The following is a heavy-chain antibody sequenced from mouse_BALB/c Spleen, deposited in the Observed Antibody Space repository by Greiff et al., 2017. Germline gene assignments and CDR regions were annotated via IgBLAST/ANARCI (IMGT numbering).Heavy chain of an antibody. J-gene: IGHJ2*01. CDR2: ISYSGST. CDR3: ARSLYYGYDD. CDR1: GYSITSDYA. Sequence: EVKLLESGPGLVKPSQSLSLTCTVTGYSITSDYAWNWIRQFPGNKLEWMGYISYSGSTSYNPSLKSRISITRDTSKNQFFLQLNSVTTEDTATYYCARSLYYGYDDWGQGTTLTVSS. V-gene: IGHV3-2*02. D-gene: IGHD1-2*01.